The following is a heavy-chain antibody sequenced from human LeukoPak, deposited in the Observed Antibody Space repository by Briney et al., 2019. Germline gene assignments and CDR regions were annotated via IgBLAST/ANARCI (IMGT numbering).Heavy chain of an antibody. CDR1: GGSVSSGSYY. D-gene: IGHD2-15*01. J-gene: IGHJ4*02. Sequence: SETLSLTCTVSGGSVSSGSYYWSWIRQPPGKGLERIGYIYYSGSTNYNPSLKSRVTISVDTSKNQFSLKLSSVTAADTAVYYCAGRGKEVVGGNDYWGQGTLVTVSS. CDR2: IYYSGST. CDR3: AGRGKEVVGGNDY. V-gene: IGHV4-61*01.